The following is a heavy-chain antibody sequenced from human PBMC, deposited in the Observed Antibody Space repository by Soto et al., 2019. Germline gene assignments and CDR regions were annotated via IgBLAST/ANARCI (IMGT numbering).Heavy chain of an antibody. Sequence: QVQLGESGGGVVQPGRSLRLSCVASGFTFSSYGMHWVRQAPGKGLEWVTVISYDGSKKYYVDAVEGRFTISRDNSNNTLNLQMNSLRAEDTAVYYCAKYMGGGYGATWGSDYWGQGTLVTVSS. V-gene: IGHV3-30*18. D-gene: IGHD3-16*01. CDR2: ISYDGSKK. CDR1: GFTFSSYG. CDR3: AKYMGGGYGATWGSDY. J-gene: IGHJ4*02.